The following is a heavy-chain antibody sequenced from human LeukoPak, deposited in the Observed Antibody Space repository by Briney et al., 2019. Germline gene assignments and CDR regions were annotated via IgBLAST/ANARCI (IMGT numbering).Heavy chain of an antibody. V-gene: IGHV3-23*01. CDR3: AKPRGINITMVRGARDAFDI. Sequence: GGSLRLSCAASGFTFSSYAMSWVRQAPGKGLEWVSAISGSGGSTYYADSVKGRFTISRDNSKNTLYLQMNSLRAEDTAVYYCAKPRGINITMVRGARDAFDIWGQGTMVTVSS. D-gene: IGHD3-10*01. J-gene: IGHJ3*02. CDR1: GFTFSSYA. CDR2: ISGSGGST.